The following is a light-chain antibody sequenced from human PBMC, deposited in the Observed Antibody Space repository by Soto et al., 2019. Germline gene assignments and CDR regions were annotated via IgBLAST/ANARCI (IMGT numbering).Light chain of an antibody. CDR1: QDIYNY. CDR3: QQYDNLPLT. J-gene: IGKJ4*01. CDR2: DAS. Sequence: DIPMTQSPASLSASVGDRVTITCQASQDIYNYLNWYQQKPGRAPKLLINDASNLETGVPSRFSGSGSGTDFTFTIISLQPDDIATYYCQQYDNLPLTFGGGTRVEIK. V-gene: IGKV1-33*01.